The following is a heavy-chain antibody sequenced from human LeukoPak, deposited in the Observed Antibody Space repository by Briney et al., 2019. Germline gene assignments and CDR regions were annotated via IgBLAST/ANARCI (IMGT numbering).Heavy chain of an antibody. Sequence: GGSLRLSCAASGFTFSTYWMTWVRQAPGKGLEWVANIKQDGSEKYFVDSVKGRFTISRDNANNSLYLQMNSLRAEDTAVYYCAREDGGNTGYYYYYMDVWGKGTTVTVSS. CDR1: GFTFSTYW. D-gene: IGHD4-23*01. CDR3: AREDGGNTGYYYYYMDV. CDR2: IKQDGSEK. J-gene: IGHJ6*03. V-gene: IGHV3-7*01.